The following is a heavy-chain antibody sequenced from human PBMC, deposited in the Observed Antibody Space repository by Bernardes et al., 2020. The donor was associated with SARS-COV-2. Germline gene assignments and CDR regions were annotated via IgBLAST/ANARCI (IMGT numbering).Heavy chain of an antibody. CDR2: IDPAGTYT. J-gene: IGHJ4*02. D-gene: IGHD5-18*01. CDR3: TTLPGYSADDY. V-gene: IGHV3-74*01. CDR1: EFTFSSPW. Sequence: GGSLRLSCASSEFTFSSPWIHWVRQAPGKGLDWVAHIDPAGTYTNYAGSVQGRFTISRDNARDTLFLQMNSLRDEDTAVYFCTTLPGYSADDYWGQGTLVTVSS.